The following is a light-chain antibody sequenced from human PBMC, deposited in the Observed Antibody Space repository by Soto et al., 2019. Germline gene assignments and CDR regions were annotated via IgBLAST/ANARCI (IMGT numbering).Light chain of an antibody. CDR3: CSSAPSNTYV. J-gene: IGLJ1*01. CDR1: SSNIGAGYD. CDR2: GNI. V-gene: IGLV1-40*01. Sequence: QSVLTQPPSVSGAPGQRVTISCTGSSSNIGAGYDVHWYQQRPGTAPKLLIFGNINRPSGVPDRFSGSKSGTSASLAITGLQAEDEGDYYCCSSAPSNTYVFGTGTKVTVL.